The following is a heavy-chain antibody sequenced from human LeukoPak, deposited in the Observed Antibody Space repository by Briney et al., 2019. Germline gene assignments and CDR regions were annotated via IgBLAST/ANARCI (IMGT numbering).Heavy chain of an antibody. CDR2: ISWNSGSI. D-gene: IGHD3-16*01. CDR1: GFTFDDYA. Sequence: PGRSLRLSCAASGFTFDDYAMHWVRQAPGKGLEWVSGISWNSGSIGYADSVKGRFTISRDNAKNSLYLQMNSLRAEDTAVYYCARALVYWGQGTLVTVSS. J-gene: IGHJ4*02. CDR3: ARALVY. V-gene: IGHV3-9*01.